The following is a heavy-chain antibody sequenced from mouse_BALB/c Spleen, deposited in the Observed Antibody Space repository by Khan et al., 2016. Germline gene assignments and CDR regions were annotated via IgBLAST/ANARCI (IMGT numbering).Heavy chain of an antibody. CDR3: ARSYYDSWFVY. V-gene: IGHV14-3*02. Sequence: VQLQQSGAELVKPGASVKLSCTATGFNIKDTYMHWMIQRPEQGLEWIGRIDPANDNTKYDPKFQGKATITADTSSNTAYLQLGSLTSEDTAVYYCARSYYDSWFVYWGQGTLVTVSA. CDR2: IDPANDNT. CDR1: GFNIKDTY. D-gene: IGHD2-4*01. J-gene: IGHJ3*01.